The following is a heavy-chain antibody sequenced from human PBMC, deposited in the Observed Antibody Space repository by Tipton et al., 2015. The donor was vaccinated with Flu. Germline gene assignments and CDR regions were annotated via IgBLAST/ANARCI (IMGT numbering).Heavy chain of an antibody. CDR3: ARGMHGGSDDGFDY. V-gene: IGHV3-11*01. J-gene: IGHJ3*01. Sequence: SRDNAKNSLYLQMNSLGAEDTAVYYCARGMHGGSDDGFDYWGQGTMVTVSS. D-gene: IGHD5-12*01.